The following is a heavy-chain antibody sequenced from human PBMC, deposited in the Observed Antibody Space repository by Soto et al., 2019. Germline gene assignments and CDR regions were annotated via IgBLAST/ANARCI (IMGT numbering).Heavy chain of an antibody. V-gene: IGHV3-73*02. J-gene: IGHJ4*02. Sequence: EVQLVESGGGLVQPGGSVIISCAASGFTFSGSAIHWVRQASGKGLEWVGRIKARSYNYATAYTASLKGRFTISRDDSKNTAYLKMNSLKTEDTAVYFCSRLWAGGDDRDSPPYYLDYWGQGTLVTVSS. CDR1: GFTFSGSA. CDR3: SRLWAGGDDRDSPPYYLDY. CDR2: IKARSYNYAT. D-gene: IGHD3-16*01.